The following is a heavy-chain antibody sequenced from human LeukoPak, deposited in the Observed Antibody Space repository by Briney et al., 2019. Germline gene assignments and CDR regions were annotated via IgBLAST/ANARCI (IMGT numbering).Heavy chain of an antibody. Sequence: KSSETLSLTCAVYGGSFSGYYWSWIRQPLGKGLEWMGEINHSGSTNYNPSLKSRVTISVDTSKNQFSLKLSSVTAADTAVYYCARSPGITQYYYYGMDVWGQGTTVTVSS. CDR1: GGSFSGYY. CDR2: INHSGST. V-gene: IGHV4-34*01. J-gene: IGHJ6*02. CDR3: ARSPGITQYYYYGMDV. D-gene: IGHD1-20*01.